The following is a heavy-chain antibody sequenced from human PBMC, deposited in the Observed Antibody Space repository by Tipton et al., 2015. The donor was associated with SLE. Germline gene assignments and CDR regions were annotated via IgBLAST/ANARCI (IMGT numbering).Heavy chain of an antibody. Sequence: QLVQSGAEVKKPGESLKISCKGSGYSFISYWIGWVRQMPGKGLEWMGIIYPGDSDTRYSPSFQGPVTISADKSISTASLQWSSLKAADTAMYYCARSVWWLPPDYYYYMDVWGKGTTVTVSS. CDR2: IYPGDSDT. CDR1: GYSFISYW. V-gene: IGHV5-51*03. J-gene: IGHJ6*03. D-gene: IGHD5-12*01. CDR3: ARSVWWLPPDYYYYMDV.